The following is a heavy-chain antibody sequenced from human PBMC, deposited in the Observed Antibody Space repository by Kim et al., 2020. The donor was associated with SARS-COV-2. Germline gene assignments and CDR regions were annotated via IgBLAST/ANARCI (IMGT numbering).Heavy chain of an antibody. V-gene: IGHV3-74*01. CDR1: GFTFSSYW. Sequence: GGSLRLSCAASGFTFSSYWMHWVRQAPGNGLVWVSRINSDGSSTSYADSVKGRFTISRDSAKNTLYLQMNSLRAEDTAVYYCVRGGGYSYGYLDYWGQGT. CDR3: VRGGGYSYGYLDY. CDR2: INSDGSST. D-gene: IGHD5-18*01. J-gene: IGHJ4*02.